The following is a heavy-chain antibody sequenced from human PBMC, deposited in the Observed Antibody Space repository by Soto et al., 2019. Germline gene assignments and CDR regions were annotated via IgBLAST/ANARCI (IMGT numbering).Heavy chain of an antibody. Sequence: GGSLRLSCAASVFTFSSYGMHLVRQAPGKGLEWVAVIWYDGSNKYYADSVKGRFTISRDNSKNTLYLQMNSLRAEDTAVYYCARPRGSGSYYRSSWFEPWGQGTKVTVSS. CDR2: IWYDGSNK. CDR3: ARPRGSGSYYRSSWFEP. V-gene: IGHV3-33*01. J-gene: IGHJ5*02. D-gene: IGHD3-10*01. CDR1: VFTFSSYG.